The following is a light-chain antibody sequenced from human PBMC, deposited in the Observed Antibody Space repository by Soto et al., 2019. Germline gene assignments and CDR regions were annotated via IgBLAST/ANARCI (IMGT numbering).Light chain of an antibody. V-gene: IGLV2-14*01. J-gene: IGLJ2*01. CDR2: DVS. CDR1: RSDVGGYNY. CDR3: SSYTSSSTVV. Sequence: QSALTQPASVSGSPGQSITISCTGTRSDVGGYNYVSWYQQHPDKAPKLMIYDVSNRPSGVSNRFSGSKSGNTASLTISGLQAEDEADYYCSSYTSSSTVVFGGGTKLTVL.